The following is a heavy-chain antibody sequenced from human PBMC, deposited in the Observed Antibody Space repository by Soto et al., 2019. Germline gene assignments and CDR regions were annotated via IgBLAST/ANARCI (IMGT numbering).Heavy chain of an antibody. V-gene: IGHV3-30*18. CDR2: MSDDGSEK. CDR3: SKPPLPHFYSYGMDV. Sequence: PGGSLRLSCAVSGFIFRNYGMHWVRQAPGKGLEWVSVMSDDGSEKYYADSVKGRSTISRDNSKNTLYLQMNSLRAGDTAVYYCSKPPLPHFYSYGMDVWGQGTTVTVSS. CDR1: GFIFRNYG. J-gene: IGHJ6*02.